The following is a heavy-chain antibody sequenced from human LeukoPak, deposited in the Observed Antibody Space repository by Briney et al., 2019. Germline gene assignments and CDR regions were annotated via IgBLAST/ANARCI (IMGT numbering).Heavy chain of an antibody. D-gene: IGHD5-12*01. Sequence: GGSLRLSCAASGFTFSSYSMNWVRQAPGKGLEWVSSISSSSSYIYYADSVKGRFTISRDNAKNSLYLQMNSLRAEDTAVYYCARDLAVDIVATTPRHWGQGTLVTVSS. CDR3: ARDLAVDIVATTPRH. CDR1: GFTFSSYS. J-gene: IGHJ4*02. V-gene: IGHV3-21*01. CDR2: ISSSSSYI.